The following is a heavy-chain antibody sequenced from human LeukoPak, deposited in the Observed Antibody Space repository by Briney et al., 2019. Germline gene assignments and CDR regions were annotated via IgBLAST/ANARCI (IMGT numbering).Heavy chain of an antibody. V-gene: IGHV3-23*01. Sequence: GGSLRLACAASGFTFNMYAMKWVGEGRGKGGEWVSVISGSGDSTYYADSVKGRFTISRDNSKNTQYLQMNSLRAEDTAVYYCAKARAAMVTDYWGQGTLVTVSS. D-gene: IGHD5-18*01. CDR3: AKARAAMVTDY. CDR1: GFTFNMYA. CDR2: ISGSGDST. J-gene: IGHJ4*02.